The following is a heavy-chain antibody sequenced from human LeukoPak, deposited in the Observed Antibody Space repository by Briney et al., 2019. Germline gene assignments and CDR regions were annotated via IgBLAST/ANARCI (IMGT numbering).Heavy chain of an antibody. V-gene: IGHV3-21*04. D-gene: IGHD3-10*01. CDR3: AREFWNYRSGNLQAFDI. CDR2: ISSSSSYI. CDR1: GFTFSSYS. J-gene: IGHJ3*02. Sequence: GGSLRLSCAASGFTFSSYSMNWVRQAPGKGLEWVSSISSSSSYIYYADSVKGRFTISRDNAKNSLYLQMNSLRAEDTAVYYCAREFWNYRSGNLQAFDIWGQGTMVTVSS.